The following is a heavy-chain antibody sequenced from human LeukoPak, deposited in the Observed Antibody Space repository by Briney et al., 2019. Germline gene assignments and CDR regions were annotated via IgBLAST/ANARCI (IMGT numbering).Heavy chain of an antibody. CDR3: ARVGSSWLNFDY. CDR2: ISGSSGTI. D-gene: IGHD6-13*01. J-gene: IGHJ4*02. V-gene: IGHV3-48*02. Sequence: TGGSLSLSCAASGFTFSSYSMNWVRQAPGKGLEWVSYISGSSGTISYADSVKGRFTISRDNAKNSLYLQMNSLRDEDTAIYYCARVGSSWLNFDYWGQGNLVTVSS. CDR1: GFTFSSYS.